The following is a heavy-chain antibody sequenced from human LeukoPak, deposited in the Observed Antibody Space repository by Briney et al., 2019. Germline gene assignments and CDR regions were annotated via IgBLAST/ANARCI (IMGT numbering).Heavy chain of an antibody. Sequence: GGSLRLSCAASGFTFDDHGMNWVRQAPGKGLEWVSGITWNGGTTGYADSVKGRFTISRDNAKNTLYLQMNSLRAEDTAVYYCARLSIAARPLDYWGQGTLVTVSS. V-gene: IGHV3-20*04. CDR1: GFTFDDHG. CDR3: ARLSIAARPLDY. CDR2: ITWNGGTT. D-gene: IGHD6-6*01. J-gene: IGHJ4*02.